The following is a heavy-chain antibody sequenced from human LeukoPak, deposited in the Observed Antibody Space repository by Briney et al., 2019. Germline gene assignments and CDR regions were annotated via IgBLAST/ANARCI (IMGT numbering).Heavy chain of an antibody. J-gene: IGHJ5*02. CDR3: ARVGAAAGIGWFDP. Sequence: SETLSLTCTVSGGSISSSSYYWGWIRQPPGKGLEWIGSIYYSGSTYYNPSLKSRVTISVDTSKNQFSLKLSSVTAADTAVYYCARVGAAAGIGWFDPWGQGTLVTVSS. CDR2: IYYSGST. CDR1: GGSISSSSYY. D-gene: IGHD6-13*01. V-gene: IGHV4-39*01.